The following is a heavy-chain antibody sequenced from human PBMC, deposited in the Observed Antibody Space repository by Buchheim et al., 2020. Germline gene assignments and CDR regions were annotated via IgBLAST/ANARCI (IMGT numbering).Heavy chain of an antibody. CDR1: GFTFSSYW. CDR2: IKPDGSEM. J-gene: IGHJ4*02. V-gene: IGHV3-7*04. Sequence: EVLLVESGGGLVQPGGSLRLSCATSGFTFSSYWMTWVRRVPGRGLEWVANIKPDGSEMYYVDSVKGRFIISRDNPENSLYLQMNSLRAEDTAVYYCAKEHCSGGSCYVGLDHWGQGTL. D-gene: IGHD2-15*01. CDR3: AKEHCSGGSCYVGLDH.